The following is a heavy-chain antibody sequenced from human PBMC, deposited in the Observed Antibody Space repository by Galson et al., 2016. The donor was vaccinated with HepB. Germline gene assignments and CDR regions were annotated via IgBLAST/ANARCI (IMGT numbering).Heavy chain of an antibody. CDR1: WDSVSSNSAA. CDR2: TYYRPKWYN. Sequence: CAIPWDSVSSNSAAWNWIRLSPSRGLERLGRTYYRPKWYNEYAESVKIRTTINAHTSENHFSLQLNSVTPEDTAVYYCARETALTGTRDYYYTLDVWGQGTTVTVSS. J-gene: IGHJ6*02. V-gene: IGHV6-1*01. CDR3: ARETALTGTRDYYYTLDV. D-gene: IGHD1-7*01.